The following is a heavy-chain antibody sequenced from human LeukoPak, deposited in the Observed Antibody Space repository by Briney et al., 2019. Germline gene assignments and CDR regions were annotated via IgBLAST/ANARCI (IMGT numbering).Heavy chain of an antibody. J-gene: IGHJ3*02. Sequence: SETLSLTCAVYGGSFSGYYWSWIRQPPGKGLEWIGEINHSGSTNYNPSLKSRVTISVDTSKNQFSLKLSSVTAADTAVYYCARHEPTYYYDSSGYFHAFDIWGQGTMVTVSS. CDR2: INHSGST. D-gene: IGHD3-22*01. CDR1: GGSFSGYY. CDR3: ARHEPTYYYDSSGYFHAFDI. V-gene: IGHV4-34*01.